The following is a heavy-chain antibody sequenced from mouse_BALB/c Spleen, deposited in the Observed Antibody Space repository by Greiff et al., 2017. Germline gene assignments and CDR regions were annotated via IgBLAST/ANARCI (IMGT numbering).Heavy chain of an antibody. Sequence: EVMLVESGGGLVQPGGSMKLSCVASGFTFSNYWMNWVRQSPEKGLEWVAEIRLKSNNYATHYAESVKGRFTISRDDSKSSVYLQMNNLRAEDTGIYYCTPIYYDYDGYYAMDYWGQGTSVTVSS. V-gene: IGHV6-6*02. CDR1: GFTFSNYW. CDR2: IRLKSNNYAT. D-gene: IGHD2-4*01. J-gene: IGHJ4*01. CDR3: TPIYYDYDGYYAMDY.